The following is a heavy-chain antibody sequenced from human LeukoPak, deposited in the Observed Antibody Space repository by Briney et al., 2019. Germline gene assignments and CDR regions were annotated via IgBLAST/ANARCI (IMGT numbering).Heavy chain of an antibody. CDR3: ARDHSVGDIAWWFDP. D-gene: IGHD3-16*02. J-gene: IGHJ5*02. CDR1: VYSFTSHY. CDR2: INPSGSST. Sequence: GASVKVSCKASVYSFTSHYMHWVRQAPGQGLEWMGLINPSGSSTLYAQKFQGRVTMTRDMSTTTDYMELSSLRSEDTAVYYCARDHSVGDIAWWFDPWGQGTLVTVSS. V-gene: IGHV1-46*01.